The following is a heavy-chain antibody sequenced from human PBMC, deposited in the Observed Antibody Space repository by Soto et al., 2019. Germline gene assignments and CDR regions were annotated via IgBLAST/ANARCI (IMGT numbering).Heavy chain of an antibody. J-gene: IGHJ5*02. CDR2: IIPIFGTA. CDR1: GGTFSSYA. V-gene: IGHV1-69*13. CDR3: ATAQFQGYYDSSGYYPNWFDP. D-gene: IGHD3-22*01. Sequence: SVKVSCKASGGTFSSYAISWVRQAPGQGLEWMGGIIPIFGTANYAQKFQGRVTITADESTSTAYMELSSLRSEDTAVYYCATAQFQGYYDSSGYYPNWFDPWGQGTLVTSPQ.